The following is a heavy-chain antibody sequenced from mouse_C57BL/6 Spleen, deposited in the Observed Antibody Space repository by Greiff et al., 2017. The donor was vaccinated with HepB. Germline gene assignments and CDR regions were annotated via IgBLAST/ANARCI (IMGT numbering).Heavy chain of an antibody. V-gene: IGHV1-5*01. Sequence: VQLQQSGTVLARPGASVKMSCKTSGYTFTSYWMHWVKQRPGQGLEGRGAIYPGNSDTSNNQKFKGKAKLTAGTSASSAYMELSSLTNVDSAVYYCTRKDYYGNAYCCQGPLVTVSA. CDR3: TRKDYYGNAY. J-gene: IGHJ3*01. CDR2: IYPGNSDT. D-gene: IGHD1-1*01. CDR1: GYTFTSYW.